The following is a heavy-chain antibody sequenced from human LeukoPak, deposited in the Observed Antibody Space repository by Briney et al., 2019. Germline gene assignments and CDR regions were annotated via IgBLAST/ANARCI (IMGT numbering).Heavy chain of an antibody. CDR1: GGSISSYY. Sequence: SETLSLTCTVSGGSISSYYWSWIRQPPGKGLEWIGYIYYSGSTSYNPSLKSRVTISVDTSKNRFSLKLTFVTAADTAVYYCARGAMTTTSTFDYWGQGTLVTVSS. J-gene: IGHJ4*02. CDR3: ARGAMTTTSTFDY. V-gene: IGHV4-59*01. CDR2: IYYSGST. D-gene: IGHD5-24*01.